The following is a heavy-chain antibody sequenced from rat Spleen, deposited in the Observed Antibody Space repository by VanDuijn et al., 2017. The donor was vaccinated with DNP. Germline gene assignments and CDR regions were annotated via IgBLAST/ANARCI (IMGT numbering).Heavy chain of an antibody. CDR2: INSSGST. J-gene: IGHJ2*01. CDR3: ARSRIARPLFDD. Sequence: EVQLKESGPGLVKPSQSLSLTCSVTGYSITSGYRWNWLRKFPGNKLERMGYINSSGSTNYNPSLKSRISITRDTSKNQFFLQVNNVTTEDTATYYCARSRIARPLFDDWDQGVMVTVSS. CDR1: GYSITSGYR. V-gene: IGHV3-3*01. D-gene: IGHD3-1*01.